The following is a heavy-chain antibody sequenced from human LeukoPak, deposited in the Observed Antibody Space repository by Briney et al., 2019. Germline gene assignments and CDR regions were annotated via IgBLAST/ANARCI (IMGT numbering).Heavy chain of an antibody. CDR2: ISYSGNT. V-gene: IGHV4-31*03. J-gene: IGHJ5*02. CDR3: ARNRHYDVLTASGGWFDP. D-gene: IGHD3-9*01. Sequence: SETLSLTCTVSGGXFSSGGYYWSWIRQHPGKGLEWIGYISYSGNTHYDPSLKSRVTISVDTSKNQFSLKLSSVTAADTAVYYCARNRHYDVLTASGGWFDPWGQGTLVTVSS. CDR1: GGXFSSGGYY.